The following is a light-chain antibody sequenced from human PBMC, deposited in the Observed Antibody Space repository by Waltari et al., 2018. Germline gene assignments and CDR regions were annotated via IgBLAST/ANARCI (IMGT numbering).Light chain of an antibody. Sequence: DIVMTQSPDSQAVSLGERATINCRSSRSILDNSNKRNYLTWYQQKAGQPPRLLISWASTRESGGPDRFSGSGSGTDFTLTISSLQAEDFAVYYCQHYSSSVTFGGGTKVEIK. CDR3: QHYSSSVT. J-gene: IGKJ4*01. CDR2: WAS. V-gene: IGKV4-1*01. CDR1: RSILDNSNKRNY.